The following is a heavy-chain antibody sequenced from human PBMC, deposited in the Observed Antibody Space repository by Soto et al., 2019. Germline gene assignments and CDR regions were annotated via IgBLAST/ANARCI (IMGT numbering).Heavy chain of an antibody. V-gene: IGHV1-69*02. Sequence: ASVKVSCKASGGTFSSYTISWVRQAPGQGLEWMGRIIPILGIANYAQKFQGRVTITADKSTSTAYMELSSLRSEDTAGYYCARRLWTGTTTGYDFDYWGQGTLVTVSS. CDR3: ARRLWTGTTTGYDFDY. CDR1: GGTFSSYT. CDR2: IIPILGIA. D-gene: IGHD1-7*01. J-gene: IGHJ4*02.